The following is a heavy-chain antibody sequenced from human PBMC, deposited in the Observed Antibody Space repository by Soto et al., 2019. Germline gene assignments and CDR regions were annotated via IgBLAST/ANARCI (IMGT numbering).Heavy chain of an antibody. J-gene: IGHJ3*02. V-gene: IGHV1-3*01. CDR3: ARGGNYLHQLFDAFDI. Sequence: QVQLEQSGAEVKKPGASVKISCKTFGYTFTSYAIHWVRQAPGQRLEWMGWINAGNGNTKYSEKFQGRVSITRDTSARTADMELSSLRSEDTAVYYCARGGNYLHQLFDAFDIWGQGTMVTVSS. D-gene: IGHD1-26*01. CDR2: INAGNGNT. CDR1: GYTFTSYA.